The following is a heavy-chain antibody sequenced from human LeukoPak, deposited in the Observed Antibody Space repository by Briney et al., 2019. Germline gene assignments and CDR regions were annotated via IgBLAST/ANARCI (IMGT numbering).Heavy chain of an antibody. Sequence: SETLSLTCTVSGGSVSSSSSYWVWIRQPPGKGLEWIGSIYYSGRTYNNPSLKSRVTISVDTSKNQFSPKLSSVTAADTAVYYCARLHSSGYDYWGQGTLVTVSS. CDR2: IYYSGRT. J-gene: IGHJ4*02. CDR3: ARLHSSGYDY. D-gene: IGHD3-22*01. V-gene: IGHV4-39*01. CDR1: GGSVSSSSSY.